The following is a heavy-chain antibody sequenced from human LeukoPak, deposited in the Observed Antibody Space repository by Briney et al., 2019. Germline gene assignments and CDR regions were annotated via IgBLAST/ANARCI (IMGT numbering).Heavy chain of an antibody. V-gene: IGHV1-2*02. CDR1: GGTFSSYA. CDR2: INPNSGGT. D-gene: IGHD3-3*01. CDR3: ARDARGIAIFGVVTTFDY. Sequence: ASVKVSCKASGGTFSSYAISWVRQAPGQGLEWMGWINPNSGGTNSAQKFQGRVTMTRDTSISTAYMELSRLTSDDTAVYYCARDARGIAIFGVVTTFDYWGQGTLVTVSS. J-gene: IGHJ4*02.